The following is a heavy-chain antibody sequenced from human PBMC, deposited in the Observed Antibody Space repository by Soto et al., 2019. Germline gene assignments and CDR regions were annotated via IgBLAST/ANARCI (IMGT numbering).Heavy chain of an antibody. CDR3: ARVMRVVIKYYFDY. CDR2: INHSGST. J-gene: IGHJ4*02. V-gene: IGHV4-34*01. Sequence: SETLSLTCAVYGGSFSGYYWSWIRQPPGKGLEWIGEINHSGSTNYNPSLKSRVTISVDTSKNQFSLKLSSVTAADTAVYYCARVMRVVIKYYFDYWGQGTLVTVSS. CDR1: GGSFSGYY. D-gene: IGHD3-3*01.